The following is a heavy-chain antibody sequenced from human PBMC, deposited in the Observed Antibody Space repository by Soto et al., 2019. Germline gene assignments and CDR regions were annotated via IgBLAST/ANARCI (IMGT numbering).Heavy chain of an antibody. CDR3: ARERVLRYFDWLLYHDAFDI. J-gene: IGHJ3*02. CDR1: GYTFTGYY. Sequence: QVQLVQSGAEVKKPGASVKVSCKASGYTFTGYYMHWVRQAPGQGLEWMGWINPNSGGTNYAQKCQGWVTLNRDTSISTAYMELSRLRSDDTAVYYCARERVLRYFDWLLYHDAFDIWGKGTIVTVSS. CDR2: INPNSGGT. V-gene: IGHV1-2*04. D-gene: IGHD3-9*01.